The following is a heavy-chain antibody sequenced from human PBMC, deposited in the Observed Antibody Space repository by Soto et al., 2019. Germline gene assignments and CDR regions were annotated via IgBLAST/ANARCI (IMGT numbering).Heavy chain of an antibody. CDR2: ISFDGSTE. D-gene: IGHD3-10*01. CDR3: ARSRHGSGSYTHFYYGLDV. Sequence: QVQLVESGGGVVQPGRSLRLCCAASGFTFISYAMHWVHQAPGKGLEWVAVISFDGSTEYYADSVKGRFTISRDNSKNTVYLQMNSLRSEDTAVYYCARSRHGSGSYTHFYYGLDVWGQGTTVTVSS. CDR1: GFTFISYA. V-gene: IGHV3-30-3*01. J-gene: IGHJ6*02.